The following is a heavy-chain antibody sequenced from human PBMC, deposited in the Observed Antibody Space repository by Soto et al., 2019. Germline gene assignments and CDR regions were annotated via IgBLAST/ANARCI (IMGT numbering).Heavy chain of an antibody. CDR2: IIPIFGTA. J-gene: IGHJ6*02. Sequence: QVQLVQSGADVKKPGASVKVSCKASGGTFSSYAISWVRQSPGQGLEWMGGIIPIFGTANYAQKLQGRVTITADESTSTAYMELSSLRSEDTGVYYCATPEITYYDDISGAMPHYYYGMDVRGQGTTVTVSS. CDR3: ATPEITYYDDISGAMPHYYYGMDV. V-gene: IGHV1-69*01. D-gene: IGHD3-22*01. CDR1: GGTFSSYA.